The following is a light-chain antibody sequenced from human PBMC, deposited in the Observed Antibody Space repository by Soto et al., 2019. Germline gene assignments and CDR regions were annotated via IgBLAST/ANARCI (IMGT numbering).Light chain of an antibody. CDR1: SSDVGGYNY. J-gene: IGLJ1*01. Sequence: QSALTQPPSASGSPGQSVTISCTGTSSDVGGYNYVSWHQQHPGKAPKVVIYEVSKRPSGVPDRFSGSKSGNTASLTVSGLQAEDEADYYCSSHAGSNTGFGTGTKVTVL. CDR3: SSHAGSNTG. V-gene: IGLV2-8*01. CDR2: EVS.